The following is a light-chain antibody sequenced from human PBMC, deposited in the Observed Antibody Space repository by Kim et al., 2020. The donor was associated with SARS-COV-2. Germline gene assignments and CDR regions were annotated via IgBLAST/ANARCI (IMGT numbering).Light chain of an antibody. CDR1: QSVSGSY. Sequence: EIVLTQSPGTLSLSPGERATLSCRPSQSVSGSYLAWYQQKPGQPPRLVIYGASSRATGIPDRFSGSVSGADFTLTISRLEPEDFAVYYCQLYGSSPLFGTGTKVDIK. CDR3: QLYGSSPL. J-gene: IGKJ3*01. CDR2: GAS. V-gene: IGKV3-20*01.